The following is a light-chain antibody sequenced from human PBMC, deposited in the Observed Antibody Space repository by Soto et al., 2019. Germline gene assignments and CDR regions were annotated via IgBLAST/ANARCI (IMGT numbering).Light chain of an antibody. V-gene: IGLV2-23*02. Sequence: QSALTQPASVSGSPGQSITISCTGTSSDVGSYNYVSWFQHHPGKAPKLMIYEVNKRPSGISDRFSGSKSGNTASLTISGLQAGDEADYFCRSYAGTTLSYVFGTETKLTVL. J-gene: IGLJ1*01. CDR2: EVN. CDR1: SSDVGSYNY. CDR3: RSYAGTTLSYV.